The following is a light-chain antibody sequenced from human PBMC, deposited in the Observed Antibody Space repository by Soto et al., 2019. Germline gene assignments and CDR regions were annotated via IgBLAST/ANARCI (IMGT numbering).Light chain of an antibody. J-gene: IGLJ1*01. CDR1: RSDIGTYNY. V-gene: IGLV2-14*03. CDR2: DVS. Sequence: QSALTQPASMSGSPGQSITISCTGTRSDIGTYNYLSWYQQHPGKAPRLVISDVSNRPSGVSNRFSGSKSGNTASLTITGLQSEDEADYYCMSYTTTSSFVFGSGTKLT. CDR3: MSYTTTSSFV.